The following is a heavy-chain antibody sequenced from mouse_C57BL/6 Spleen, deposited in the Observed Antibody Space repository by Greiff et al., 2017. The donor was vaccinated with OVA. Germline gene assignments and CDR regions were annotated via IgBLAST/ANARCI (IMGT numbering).Heavy chain of an antibody. CDR1: GYTFTSYG. CDR3: ARLDYGSAPLDY. Sequence: VQLQESGAELARPGASVKLSCKASGYTFTSYGISWVKQRTGQGLEWIGEIYPRSGNTYYNEKFKGKATLTADKSSSTAYMELRSLTSEDSAVYFCARLDYGSAPLDYWGQGTTLTVSS. D-gene: IGHD1-1*01. V-gene: IGHV1-81*01. CDR2: IYPRSGNT. J-gene: IGHJ2*01.